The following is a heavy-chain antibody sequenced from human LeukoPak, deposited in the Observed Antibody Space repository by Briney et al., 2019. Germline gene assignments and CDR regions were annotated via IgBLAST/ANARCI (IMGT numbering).Heavy chain of an antibody. J-gene: IGHJ4*02. Sequence: GGSLRLSCAASGFTFSSYGMHWVRQAPGKGLEWVAFIRYDGSNKYYADSVKGRFTISRDNSKNTLYLQMNSLRAEDTAVYYCAKENRRLLKDFDYWGQGTLVTVPS. CDR2: IRYDGSNK. D-gene: IGHD2-21*01. CDR1: GFTFSSYG. CDR3: AKENRRLLKDFDY. V-gene: IGHV3-30*02.